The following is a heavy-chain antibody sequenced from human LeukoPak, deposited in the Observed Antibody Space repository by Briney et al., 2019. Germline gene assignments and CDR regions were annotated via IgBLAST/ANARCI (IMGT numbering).Heavy chain of an antibody. V-gene: IGHV4-59*05. Sequence: SETLSLTCTVSGASFSSYYWSWIRQPPGKGLEWIGSIYYSGSTYYNPSLKSRVTISVDTSKNQFSLKLSSVTAADTAVYYCATNIVATMWGYYFDYWGQGTLVTVSS. CDR2: IYYSGST. D-gene: IGHD5-12*01. CDR3: ATNIVATMWGYYFDY. CDR1: GASFSSYY. J-gene: IGHJ4*02.